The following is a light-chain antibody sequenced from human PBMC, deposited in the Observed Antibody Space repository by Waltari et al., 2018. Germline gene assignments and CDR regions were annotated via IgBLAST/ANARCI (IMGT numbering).Light chain of an antibody. CDR2: GAS. J-gene: IGKJ1*01. CDR1: QSVSSSY. Sequence: GTLSLSPGERATLSCRASQSVSSSYLAWYQQKPAQAPRLLIYGASSRATGIPDRFSGSGSGTDFTLTISRLEPEDFAVYYCQHYGTSLWTFGQGTKVEIK. V-gene: IGKV3-20*01. CDR3: QHYGTSLWT.